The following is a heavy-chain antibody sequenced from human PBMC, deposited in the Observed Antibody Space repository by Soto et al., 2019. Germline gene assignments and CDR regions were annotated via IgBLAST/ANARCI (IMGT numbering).Heavy chain of an antibody. Sequence: GESLKISCKGTGYGFNFYWIAWVRQMPGKGLEWMGITYPGDSDTRYSPSFQGQVTISADKSISTAYLQWSGLKASDSAMYYCARANSGTYWSDYWGQGTLVTVSS. D-gene: IGHD1-26*01. CDR2: TYPGDSDT. V-gene: IGHV5-51*01. CDR1: GYGFNFYW. J-gene: IGHJ4*02. CDR3: ARANSGTYWSDY.